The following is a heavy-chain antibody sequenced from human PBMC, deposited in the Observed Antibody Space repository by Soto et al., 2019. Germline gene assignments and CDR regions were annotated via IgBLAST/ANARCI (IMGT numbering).Heavy chain of an antibody. Sequence: GASVKVSCKASGGTFSSYGISSVRQAPGQGLEWMGIIYPDDSDTRYSPSFQGQVTISADKSISTAYLQWSSLKAPDTAIYYCARVPRGAGSYSLPSSLDPWGQGTLVTVSS. CDR1: GGTFSSYG. CDR3: ARVPRGAGSYSLPSSLDP. J-gene: IGHJ5*02. CDR2: IYPDDSDT. D-gene: IGHD3-10*01. V-gene: IGHV5-51*01.